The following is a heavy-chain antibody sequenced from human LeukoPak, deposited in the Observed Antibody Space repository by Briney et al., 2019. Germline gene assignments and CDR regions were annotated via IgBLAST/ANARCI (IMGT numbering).Heavy chain of an antibody. J-gene: IGHJ4*02. CDR1: GGTFSSYA. CDR2: IIPIFGTA. V-gene: IGHV1-69*01. CDR3: AREWGLESSGYYYAY. Sequence: ASVKVSCKASGGTFSSYAISWVRQAPGQGLEWMGGIIPIFGTANYAQKFQGRVTITADESTSTAFMELSSLRSEDTAVYYCAREWGLESSGYYYAYWGQGTLVTVSS. D-gene: IGHD3-22*01.